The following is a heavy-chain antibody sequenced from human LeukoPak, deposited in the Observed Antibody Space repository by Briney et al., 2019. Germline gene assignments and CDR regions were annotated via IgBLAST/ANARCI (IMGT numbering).Heavy chain of an antibody. D-gene: IGHD5-24*01. Sequence: ASVKVSCKASGYTFTGYHMHWVRQAPGQGLEWMGWINPNSGGTNYAQKFQGRVTMTRDTSISTAYMELSRLRSDDTAVYYCARARWLQLGGDYWGQGTLVTVSS. J-gene: IGHJ4*02. CDR1: GYTFTGYH. V-gene: IGHV1-2*02. CDR3: ARARWLQLGGDY. CDR2: INPNSGGT.